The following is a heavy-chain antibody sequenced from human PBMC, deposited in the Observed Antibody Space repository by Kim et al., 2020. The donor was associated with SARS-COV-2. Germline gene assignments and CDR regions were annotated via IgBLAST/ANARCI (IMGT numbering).Heavy chain of an antibody. CDR2: ISWNSGSI. Sequence: GGSLRLSCAASGFTFGDYAMHWVRQAPGKGLEWVSGISWNSGSIGYADSVKGRFTISRDNAKNSLYLQMNSLRAEDTALYYCAKDNPGRGVRYYYYGMDVWGQGTTVTVSS. CDR1: GFTFGDYA. J-gene: IGHJ6*02. D-gene: IGHD3-10*01. CDR3: AKDNPGRGVRYYYYGMDV. V-gene: IGHV3-9*01.